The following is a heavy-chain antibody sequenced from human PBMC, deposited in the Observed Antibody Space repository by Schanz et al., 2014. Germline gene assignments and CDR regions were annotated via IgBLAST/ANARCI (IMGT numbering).Heavy chain of an antibody. J-gene: IGHJ4*02. CDR1: GDSISSSRYC. CDR2: IYYSGST. CDR3: ARPGAYCGGDCYDY. V-gene: IGHV4-39*01. Sequence: QLQLQESGPGLVKPSETLSLTCTVSGDSISSSRYCWGWIRQPPGKGLEWIGSIYYSGSTYYTPSPKSPVPIPSDTPRTPFPWRLSSVTAADTAVYYCARPGAYCGGDCYDYWGQGTLVTVSS. D-gene: IGHD2-21*01.